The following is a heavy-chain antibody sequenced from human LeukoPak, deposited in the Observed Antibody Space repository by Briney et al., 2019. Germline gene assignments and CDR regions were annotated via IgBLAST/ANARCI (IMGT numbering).Heavy chain of an antibody. Sequence: SETLSLTCTVSGGSISSYYWSWLRHPPGKGLEWIGYIYYSGSTNYNPSLKSRVTISVDTSKNQFSLKLSSVTAADTAVYYCARHGPYYYDSSGRHWYFDLWGRGTLVTVSS. V-gene: IGHV4-59*08. D-gene: IGHD3-22*01. CDR3: ARHGPYYYDSSGRHWYFDL. J-gene: IGHJ2*01. CDR1: GGSISSYY. CDR2: IYYSGST.